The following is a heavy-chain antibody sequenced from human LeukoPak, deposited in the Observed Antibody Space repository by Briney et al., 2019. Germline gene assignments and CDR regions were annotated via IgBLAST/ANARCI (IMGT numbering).Heavy chain of an antibody. D-gene: IGHD1-7*01. CDR1: GGTFSDYY. CDR3: ARDNWKYVGYYYYGMDV. V-gene: IGHV3-11*01. Sequence: SCKASGGTFSDYYMSWIRQAPGKGLEWVSYISSSGSTIYYADSVKGRFTISRDNAKNSLYLQMNSLRAEDTAVYYCARDNWKYVGYYYYGMDVWGQGTTVTVSS. J-gene: IGHJ6*02. CDR2: ISSSGSTI.